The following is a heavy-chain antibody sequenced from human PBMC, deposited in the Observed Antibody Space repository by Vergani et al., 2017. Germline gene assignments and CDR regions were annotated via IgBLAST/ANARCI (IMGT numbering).Heavy chain of an antibody. CDR2: IYYSGSI. Sequence: QVQLQESGPGLVKPSETLSLTCTVSGGSISSHYWSWTRQPPGKGLEWIGYIYYSGSINYNPSLKSRVTISVDTSKNQFSLKLSSVTAADTAVYYCARDRVLTGYYDYYYYYGMDVWGQGTTVTVSS. V-gene: IGHV4-59*11. J-gene: IGHJ6*02. CDR3: ARDRVLTGYYDYYYYYGMDV. CDR1: GGSISSHY. D-gene: IGHD3-9*01.